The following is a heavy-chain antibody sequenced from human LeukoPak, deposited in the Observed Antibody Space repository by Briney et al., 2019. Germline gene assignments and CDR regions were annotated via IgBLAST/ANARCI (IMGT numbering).Heavy chain of an antibody. V-gene: IGHV4-39*07. Sequence: SETLSLTCTVSGGSINSNSYYWGWIRQPPGKGLEWIGSIYYSGSTYYNPSLKSRVTISVDTSKNQFSLKLSSVTAADTAVYYCARDWGVSARPGYMDVWGKGTTVTVSS. CDR3: ARDWGVSARPGYMDV. CDR1: GGSINSNSYY. J-gene: IGHJ6*03. CDR2: IYYSGST. D-gene: IGHD6-6*01.